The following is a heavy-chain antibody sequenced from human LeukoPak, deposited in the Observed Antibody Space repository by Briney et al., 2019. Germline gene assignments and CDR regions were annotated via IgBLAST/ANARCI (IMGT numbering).Heavy chain of an antibody. Sequence: NPSETLSLTCTVSGGSISSHYWSWIRQPPGKGLEWIGYIYYSGSTNYNPSLKSRVTISVDMSKNQFSLKLSSVTAADTAVYYCARVRYDFWSGYLVDYWGQGTLVTVSS. V-gene: IGHV4-59*11. D-gene: IGHD3-3*01. CDR3: ARVRYDFWSGYLVDY. CDR2: IYYSGST. J-gene: IGHJ4*02. CDR1: GGSISSHY.